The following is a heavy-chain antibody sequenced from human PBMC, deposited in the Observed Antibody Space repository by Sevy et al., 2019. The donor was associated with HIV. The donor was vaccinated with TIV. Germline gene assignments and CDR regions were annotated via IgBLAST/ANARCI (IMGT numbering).Heavy chain of an antibody. D-gene: IGHD3-10*01. V-gene: IGHV3-21*01. CDR2: ISSSSSYI. CDR3: ARGGATMVRGVIMYY. J-gene: IGHJ4*02. Sequence: GGSLRLSCAASGFTFSSYSMNWVRQAPGKGLEWVSSISSSSSYIYYADSLKGRFTISRDNAKNSLYLQMNSLRAEDTAVYYWARGGATMVRGVIMYYWGQGTLVTVSS. CDR1: GFTFSSYS.